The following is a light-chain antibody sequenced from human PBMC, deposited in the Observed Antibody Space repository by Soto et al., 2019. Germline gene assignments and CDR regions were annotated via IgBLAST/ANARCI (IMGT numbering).Light chain of an antibody. J-gene: IGLJ3*02. CDR3: CSYAGRV. CDR2: EAS. Sequence: QSALTQPASVSGSPGQSITISCTGTSSDVGSYNLVSWYQQHPGKAPKLMIYEASKRPSGVSNLFSGSKSGNTASLTISGLQAEDEADYYCCSYAGRVFGGGTQLTVL. CDR1: SSDVGSYNL. V-gene: IGLV2-23*01.